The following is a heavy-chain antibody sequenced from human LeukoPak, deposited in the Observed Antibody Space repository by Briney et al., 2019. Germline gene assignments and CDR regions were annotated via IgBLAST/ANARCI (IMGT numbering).Heavy chain of an antibody. D-gene: IGHD2-21*01. CDR1: GFTFSSYA. CDR2: ISYDESNT. J-gene: IGHJ4*02. Sequence: GRSLRLSCAASGFTFSSYAMHWVRQAPGKGLEWVATISYDESNTYFADSVKGRFTISRDNAKNSLYLQMNSLRAEDTAVYYCARDGLLAPLDYWGQGTLVTVSS. V-gene: IGHV3-30*04. CDR3: ARDGLLAPLDY.